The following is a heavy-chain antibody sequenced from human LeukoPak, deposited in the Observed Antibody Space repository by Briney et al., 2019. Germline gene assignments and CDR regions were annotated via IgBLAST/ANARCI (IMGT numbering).Heavy chain of an antibody. CDR3: ARGQPRGGRCSSRWFDP. CDR1: GYTFTSYG. D-gene: IGHD2-2*01. Sequence: ASVKVSCKASGYTFTSYGISWVRQAPGQGLEWMGWISAYNGNTNYAQKLQGRVTMTTDTSTSTAYMELRSLRSDDTAVYYCARGQPRGGRCSSRWFDPWGQGTLVTVSS. CDR2: ISAYNGNT. J-gene: IGHJ5*02. V-gene: IGHV1-18*01.